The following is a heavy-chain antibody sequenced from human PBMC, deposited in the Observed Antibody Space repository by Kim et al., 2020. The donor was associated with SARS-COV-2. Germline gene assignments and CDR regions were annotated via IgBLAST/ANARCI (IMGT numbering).Heavy chain of an antibody. CDR3: ANGEQRTTVEYYFDY. V-gene: IGHV1-69*01. Sequence: QKFQGRVTITADESTSTAYMELSSLRSEDTAVYYCANGEQRTTVEYYFDYWGQGTLVTVSS. J-gene: IGHJ4*02. D-gene: IGHD4-17*01.